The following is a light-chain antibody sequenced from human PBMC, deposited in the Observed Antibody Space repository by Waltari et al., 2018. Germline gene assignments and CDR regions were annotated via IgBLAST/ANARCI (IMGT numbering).Light chain of an antibody. Sequence: QSVLTQPPSASGTPGQRVTISCSGSISNIGTHYLYWYQQPPGTAPKLLIYLTHQRPSGVPDRFSASKSGTSASLAISGLRFEDEADYYCATRDEGPTVVFGGGTKLTVL. V-gene: IGLV1-47*01. CDR1: ISNIGTHY. J-gene: IGLJ2*01. CDR2: LTH. CDR3: ATRDEGPTVV.